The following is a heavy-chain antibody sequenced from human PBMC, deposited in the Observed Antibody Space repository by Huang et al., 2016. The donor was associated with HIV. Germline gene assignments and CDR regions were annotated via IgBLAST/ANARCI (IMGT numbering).Heavy chain of an antibody. CDR3: ARRFSSSSGYFDY. Sequence: VQLVQSGAEVKKPGESLKISCKGSGYSFSSYWIAWVRQMPGKGLEWMGIILPDDSDTTYSPSFGGQVTISADKSIGTAYLQWSSLKASDTAMYYCARRFSSSSGYFDYWGQGSLVTVSS. J-gene: IGHJ4*02. D-gene: IGHD6-6*01. V-gene: IGHV5-51*01. CDR2: ILPDDSDT. CDR1: GYSFSSYW.